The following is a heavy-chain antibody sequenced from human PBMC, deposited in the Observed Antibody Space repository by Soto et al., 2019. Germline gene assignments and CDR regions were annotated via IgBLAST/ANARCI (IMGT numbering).Heavy chain of an antibody. CDR1: GFTFSNYA. Sequence: EVQLLESGGGLVQPGGSLRLSCAASGFTFSNYAMRWVRQAPGKGLEWVSAISGSDGSTYYADSVKGRFTISRDNSKNTLYLQMNSLRAENTAVYYCARRGSGSYYDDWGQGTLFTVSS. J-gene: IGHJ4*02. CDR3: ARRGSGSYYDD. CDR2: ISGSDGST. V-gene: IGHV3-23*01. D-gene: IGHD1-26*01.